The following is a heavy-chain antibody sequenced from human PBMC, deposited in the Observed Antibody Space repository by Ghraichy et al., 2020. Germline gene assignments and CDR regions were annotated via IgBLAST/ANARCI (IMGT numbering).Heavy chain of an antibody. Sequence: GGSLRLSCAASGFIFSNYGMHWVRQAPDKGLEWVSFISSDGNDKRYADSVKGRFTISRDDSKNTVYLQMSSLRGGDTAKYFCASRAIVGRSFDYWGQGTLVTVSS. CDR1: GFIFSNYG. CDR2: ISSDGNDK. V-gene: IGHV3-30*19. D-gene: IGHD3-22*01. CDR3: ASRAIVGRSFDY. J-gene: IGHJ4*02.